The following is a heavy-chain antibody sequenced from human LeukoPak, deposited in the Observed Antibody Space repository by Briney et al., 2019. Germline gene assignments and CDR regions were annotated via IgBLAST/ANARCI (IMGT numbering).Heavy chain of an antibody. CDR1: GFTFSSYA. Sequence: PGGSLRLSCAASGFTFSSYAMTWVRQAPGKGLEWVSAITGSGASTFYADSVKGRFTISRDNSKNTLYLQMNSLRAEDAAVYYCARDFRSGFPNWFDPWGQEALVTVSS. J-gene: IGHJ5*02. CDR3: ARDFRSGFPNWFDP. CDR2: ITGSGAST. D-gene: IGHD3-3*01. V-gene: IGHV3-23*01.